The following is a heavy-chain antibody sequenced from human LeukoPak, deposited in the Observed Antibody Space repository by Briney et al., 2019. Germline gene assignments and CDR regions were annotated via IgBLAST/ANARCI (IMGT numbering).Heavy chain of an antibody. CDR3: AREAPWELGGSYYFDY. CDR1: GYTFTGYY. V-gene: IGHV1-2*02. CDR2: INPNSGGT. Sequence: GASVKVSCKASGYTFTGYYMHWVRQAPGQGLEWMGWINPNSGGTNYSQKFQGRVTMTRDTSISTAYMELSRLRSDDTAVYCCAREAPWELGGSYYFDYWGQGTLVTVSS. D-gene: IGHD1-26*01. J-gene: IGHJ4*02.